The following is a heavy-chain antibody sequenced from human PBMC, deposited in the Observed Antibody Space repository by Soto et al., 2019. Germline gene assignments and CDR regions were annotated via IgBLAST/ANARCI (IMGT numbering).Heavy chain of an antibody. D-gene: IGHD5-12*01. Sequence: GGSLRLSCAASGFTFSSYAMSWVRQVPGKGLEWVSAINGSGGSTYYADSVKGRFTISRDNSKNTLYLQMNSLRAEDTAVYYCARDFYCSGDDYYAFDIWSRGTMDTGSS. CDR2: INGSGGST. CDR1: GFTFSSYA. J-gene: IGHJ3*02. V-gene: IGHV3-23*01. CDR3: ARDFYCSGDDYYAFDI.